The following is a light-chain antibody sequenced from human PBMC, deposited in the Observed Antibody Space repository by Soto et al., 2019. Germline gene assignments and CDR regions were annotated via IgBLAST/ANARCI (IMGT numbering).Light chain of an antibody. CDR3: QQYHIYSWT. V-gene: IGKV1-5*03. CDR1: PGISRP. J-gene: IGKJ1*01. CDR2: RAS. Sequence: IPLTQSPFSLSASVGDTVTITCRASPGISRPLAWYQQNPGRAPKLLIYRASHLESGVPSRFSASGSGTEFSLTINSLQADDFATYYCQQYHIYSWTFGQGTKVDIK.